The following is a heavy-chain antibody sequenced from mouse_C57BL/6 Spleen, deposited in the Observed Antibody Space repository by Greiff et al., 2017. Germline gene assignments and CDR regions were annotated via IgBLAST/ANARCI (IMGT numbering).Heavy chain of an antibody. CDR1: GYTFTEYT. CDR2: FYPGSGSI. Sequence: VKLMESGAELVKPGASVKLSCKASGYTFTEYTIHWVKQRSGQGLEWIGWFYPGSGSIKYNEKFKDKATLTADKSSSTVYMELSRLTSEDSAVYFCARHEGASYYDYDEGFAYWGQGTLVTVSA. J-gene: IGHJ3*01. D-gene: IGHD2-4*01. V-gene: IGHV1-62-2*01. CDR3: ARHEGASYYDYDEGFAY.